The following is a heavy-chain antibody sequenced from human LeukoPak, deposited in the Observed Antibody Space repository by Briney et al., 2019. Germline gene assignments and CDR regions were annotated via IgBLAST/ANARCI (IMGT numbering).Heavy chain of an antibody. CDR2: INSDGSST. CDR1: GFTFSSYW. Sequence: GGSLRLSCAASGFTFSSYWMHWVRRAPGKGLVWVSRINSDGSSTSYADSVKGRFTISRDNAKNTLYLQMNSLRAEDTAVYYCANLLSPYCGGDCYSWGQGTLVTVSS. V-gene: IGHV3-74*01. D-gene: IGHD2-21*01. CDR3: ANLLSPYCGGDCYS. J-gene: IGHJ5*02.